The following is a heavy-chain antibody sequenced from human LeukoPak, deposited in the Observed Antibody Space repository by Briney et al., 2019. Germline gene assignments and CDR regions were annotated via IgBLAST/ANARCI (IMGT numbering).Heavy chain of an antibody. J-gene: IGHJ4*02. CDR1: GFTFSNAW. CDR3: ARQGRYYDILTGFDY. CDR2: IWYDGSNK. Sequence: GGSLRLSCAAPGFTFSNAWMSWVRQAPGKGLEWVAVIWYDGSNKYYADSVRGRFTISRDNSKNTLYLQMNSLRAEDTAVYYCARQGRYYDILTGFDYWGQGTLVTVSS. D-gene: IGHD3-9*01. V-gene: IGHV3-33*08.